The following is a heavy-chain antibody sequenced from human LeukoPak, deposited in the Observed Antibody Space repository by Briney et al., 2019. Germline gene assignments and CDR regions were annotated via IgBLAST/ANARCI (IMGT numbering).Heavy chain of an antibody. CDR1: AFTFSSYW. CDR2: IKQDGSEK. V-gene: IGHV3-7*01. D-gene: IGHD5-12*01. Sequence: GGSLTLSCAVSAFTFSSYWMSWVRQAPGKGLEWVANIKQDGSEKYYVDSVKGRFTISRDNAQNSLSLQMNSLRAEDTAVYYCARDRGYSGYDCHDYWGQGTLVTVSS. J-gene: IGHJ4*02. CDR3: ARDRGYSGYDCHDY.